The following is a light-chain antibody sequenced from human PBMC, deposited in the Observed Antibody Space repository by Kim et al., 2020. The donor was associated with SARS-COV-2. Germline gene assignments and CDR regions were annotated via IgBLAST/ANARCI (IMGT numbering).Light chain of an antibody. V-gene: IGLV2-8*01. CDR2: DVT. CDR1: RSDIASYDY. J-gene: IGLJ2*01. Sequence: GQSVASSCTGSRSDIASYDYVSWYQQYPGKAPKLIIYDVTKRPSGVPDRFSGSKSANTASLTVSGLQAEDEADYYCSSYAGSNNGVFGGGTQLTVL. CDR3: SSYAGSNNGV.